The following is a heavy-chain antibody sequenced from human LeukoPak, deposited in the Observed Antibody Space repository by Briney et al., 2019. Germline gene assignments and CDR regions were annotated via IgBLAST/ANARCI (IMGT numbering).Heavy chain of an antibody. V-gene: IGHV3-74*01. CDR3: ARHSSGYYHYDY. CDR2: INSDGKST. CDR1: GFTFSSYA. J-gene: IGHJ4*02. Sequence: GGSLRLSCAASGFTFSSYAMSWVRQAPGKGLVWVSRINSDGKSTSYADSVKDRFTISRDNSKNTLHLQMNSLRAEDTAVYYCARHSSGYYHYDYWGPGTPVTVAS. D-gene: IGHD3-22*01.